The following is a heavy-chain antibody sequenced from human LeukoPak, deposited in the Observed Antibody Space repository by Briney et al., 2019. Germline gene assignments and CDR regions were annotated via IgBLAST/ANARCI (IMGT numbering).Heavy chain of an antibody. Sequence: PGGSLRLSXAASGFTFGDYAMHWVRQAPGKGLEWVSGISWNSGSIGYADSVKGRFTISRDNAKNSLYLQMNSLRAEDMALYYCAKEAAAAGHIDYWGQGTLVTVSS. CDR1: GFTFGDYA. J-gene: IGHJ4*02. CDR2: ISWNSGSI. V-gene: IGHV3-9*03. D-gene: IGHD6-13*01. CDR3: AKEAAAAGHIDY.